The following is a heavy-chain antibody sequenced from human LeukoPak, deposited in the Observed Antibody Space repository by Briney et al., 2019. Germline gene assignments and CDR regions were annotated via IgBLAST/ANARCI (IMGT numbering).Heavy chain of an antibody. CDR1: GFTFSSYG. Sequence: GGSLRLSCAASGFTFSSYGMHWVRQAPGKGLEWVAVISSDGSYKYYADSVKGRFTISRDNSKNTLYLQMNSLRAEDTAVYYCASQELGSFDYWGQGTLVTVSS. V-gene: IGHV3-30*03. D-gene: IGHD7-27*01. CDR3: ASQELGSFDY. J-gene: IGHJ4*02. CDR2: ISSDGSYK.